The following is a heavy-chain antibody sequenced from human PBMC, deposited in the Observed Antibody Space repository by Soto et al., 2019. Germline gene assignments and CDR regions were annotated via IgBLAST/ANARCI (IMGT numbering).Heavy chain of an antibody. CDR1: GGSINSATYY. V-gene: IGHV4-31*03. Sequence: SETLSLTCSVSGGSINSATYYWSWVRQRPGKGLEWIGHIFYSGSAYYNASLKTRLAISVDTSKNQFSLKLSSVTAADTAVYYCARRSSSSLGSLFDPWGRGILVTVSS. CDR2: IFYSGSA. J-gene: IGHJ5*01. CDR3: ARRSSSSLGSLFDP. D-gene: IGHD6-6*01.